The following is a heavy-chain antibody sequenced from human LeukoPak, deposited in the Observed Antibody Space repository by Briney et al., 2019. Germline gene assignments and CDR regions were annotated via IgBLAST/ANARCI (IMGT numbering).Heavy chain of an antibody. Sequence: GGSLRLSCAASGFTFSGSDMHWVRQAPGKGLKWVAVIWHDGSIESYADSVKGRFTVSRDNSKTTLYLQMNSLRAEDTAVYYCATGPLDDYGMDDWGQGTTVTVSS. J-gene: IGHJ6*02. CDR2: IWHDGSIE. CDR1: GFTFSGSD. V-gene: IGHV3-33*03. CDR3: ATGPLDDYGMDD.